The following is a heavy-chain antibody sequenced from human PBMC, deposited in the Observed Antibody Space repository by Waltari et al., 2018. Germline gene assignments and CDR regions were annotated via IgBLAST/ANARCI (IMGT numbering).Heavy chain of an antibody. CDR2: IYHGGST. V-gene: IGHV4-4*02. CDR1: GGSISSSNW. Sequence: QVQLQESGPGLVKPSGTLSLTCAVSGGSISSSNWWSWVRQPPGKGLGWIGEIYHGGSTHDNTTLWRRVTISGDKCKNQFSRKLSAVTAADTAVYYCAREVAYDLYYYYGMDVWGQGTTVTVAS. CDR3: AREVAYDLYYYYGMDV. J-gene: IGHJ6*02. D-gene: IGHD2-15*01.